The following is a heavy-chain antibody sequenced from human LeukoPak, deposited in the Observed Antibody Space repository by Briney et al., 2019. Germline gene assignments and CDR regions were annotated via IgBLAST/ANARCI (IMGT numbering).Heavy chain of an antibody. J-gene: IGHJ6*02. CDR1: GGSISSSSYY. CDR2: IYYSGST. Sequence: SETLSLTCTVSGGSISSSSYYWGWIRQPPGKGLEWIGSIYYSGSTYYNPSLKSRVTISVDTSKNQFSLKLSSVTAADTAVYYCASSYGDYYYYGMDVWGQGTTVTVSS. V-gene: IGHV4-39*07. CDR3: ASSYGDYYYYGMDV. D-gene: IGHD4-17*01.